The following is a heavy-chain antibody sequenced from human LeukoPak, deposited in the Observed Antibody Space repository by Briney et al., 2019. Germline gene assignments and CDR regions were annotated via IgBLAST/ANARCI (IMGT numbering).Heavy chain of an antibody. J-gene: IGHJ4*02. V-gene: IGHV4-34*01. D-gene: IGHD4-11*01. CDR2: INHSGST. CDR1: GGSFSGYY. CDR3: ARGLQYADGDY. Sequence: ASETLSLTYAVYGGSFSGYYWSWIRQPPGKGLEWIGEINHSGSTICNPSLKSRVTISVDTSKNQFSLKLSSVAAADTAVYYCARGLQYADGDYWGQGTLATVSS.